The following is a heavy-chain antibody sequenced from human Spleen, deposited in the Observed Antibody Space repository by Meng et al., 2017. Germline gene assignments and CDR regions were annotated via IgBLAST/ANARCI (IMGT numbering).Heavy chain of an antibody. V-gene: IGHV3-30-3*01. CDR1: GFTFNNYA. J-gene: IGHJ4*02. CDR3: ARDDGGYGGGVDY. CDR2: ISYDGSKK. D-gene: IGHD5-12*01. Sequence: QGQLVESGGGVVQPGRSLRLSCAASGFTFNNYAMHWVRQAPGKGLEWIALISYDGSKKYDADSVKGRVTISRDNSKNTLYLQMNSLRTEDTALYYCARDDGGYGGGVDYWGQGTLVTVSS.